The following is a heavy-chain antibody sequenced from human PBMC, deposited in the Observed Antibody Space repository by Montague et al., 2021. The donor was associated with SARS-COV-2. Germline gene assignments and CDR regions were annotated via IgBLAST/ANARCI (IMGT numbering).Heavy chain of an antibody. J-gene: IGHJ4*02. CDR1: GGSISSSSYY. Sequence: SETLSLTCTVSGGSISSSSYYWGWIRQPPGKGPEWIGSIYYSGSTYYNPSLKSRVTISVDTSKNQFSLKLSSVTAADTAVYYCARGEEEMATIVDEYFDYWGQGTLVTVSS. V-gene: IGHV4-39*01. D-gene: IGHD5-24*01. CDR3: ARGEEEMATIVDEYFDY. CDR2: IYYSGST.